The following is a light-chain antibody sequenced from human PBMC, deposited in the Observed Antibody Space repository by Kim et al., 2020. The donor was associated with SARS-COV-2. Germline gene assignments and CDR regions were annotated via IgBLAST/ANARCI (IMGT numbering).Light chain of an antibody. J-gene: IGKJ4*01. CDR1: QSISSS. CDR2: DSS. Sequence: EIVMTQSPATLSVSPGERATLSCRASQSISSSLAWYQQKPGQTPSLLIYDSSTRATGVPARFSGGRSGTEFTLTISGLQSEDFAVYYCQQYNNWPLTFGGGTKVEIK. CDR3: QQYNNWPLT. V-gene: IGKV3-15*01.